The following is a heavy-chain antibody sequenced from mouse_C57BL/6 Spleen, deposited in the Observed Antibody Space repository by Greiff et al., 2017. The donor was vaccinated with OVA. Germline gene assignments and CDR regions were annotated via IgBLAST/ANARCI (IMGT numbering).Heavy chain of an antibody. CDR1: GFSLTSYG. J-gene: IGHJ4*01. V-gene: IGHV2-6*03. Sequence: VQRVESGPGLVAPSPSLSITCTASGFSLTSYGVNWVRQPPGKGLEWLVVIWRDGSTTYNSALKSKMSLSKDKSKSQVFLKMNSLQTDDTAMYYCARGGGYCVDYYAMDYWGQGTSVTVSS. CDR3: ARGGGYCVDYYAMDY. D-gene: IGHD2-3*01. CDR2: IWRDGST.